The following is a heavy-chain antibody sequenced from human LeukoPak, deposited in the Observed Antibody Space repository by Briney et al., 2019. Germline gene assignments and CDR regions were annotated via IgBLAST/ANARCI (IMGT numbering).Heavy chain of an antibody. CDR1: GGSISSYY. D-gene: IGHD1-1*01. CDR2: IYYSGST. CDR3: ARLERDNYCYYMDV. Sequence: SETLSLTCTVSGGSISSYYWSWIRQPPGKGLEWIGYIYYSGSTNYNPSLKSRVTISVDTSKNQFSLKLSSVTAADTAVYYCARLERDNYCYYMDVWGKGTTVTVSS. J-gene: IGHJ6*03. V-gene: IGHV4-59*08.